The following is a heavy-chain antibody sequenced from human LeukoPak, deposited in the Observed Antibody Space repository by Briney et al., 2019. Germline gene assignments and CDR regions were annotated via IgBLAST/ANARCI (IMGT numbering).Heavy chain of an antibody. V-gene: IGHV1-8*01. CDR2: MDPNSGNT. CDR1: GYTFTSYD. Sequence: ASVKVSCKASGYTFTSYDINWVRQATGQGLEWMGWMDPNSGNTGYAQKFQGRVTMTRSTSISTAYMELSSLRAEGTAVYYCARDNRVAVFAFDIWGQGTMVTVSS. D-gene: IGHD6-19*01. CDR3: ARDNRVAVFAFDI. J-gene: IGHJ3*02.